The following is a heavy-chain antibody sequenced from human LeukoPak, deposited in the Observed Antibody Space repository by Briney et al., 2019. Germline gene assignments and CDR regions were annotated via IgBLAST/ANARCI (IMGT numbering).Heavy chain of an antibody. Sequence: SGPTLVIPTQTLTLTCSFSGFSLSTSGVGVGWIRQPPGKALKWLALVYWNDDKRYRPSLKSRLTITKDTSKNLVVLTMANMDPVDTATYYSALQTTVTTGFDYWGQGTLVTVSS. CDR2: VYWNDDK. V-gene: IGHV2-5*01. CDR1: GFSLSTSGVG. D-gene: IGHD4-17*01. J-gene: IGHJ4*02. CDR3: ALQTTVTTGFDY.